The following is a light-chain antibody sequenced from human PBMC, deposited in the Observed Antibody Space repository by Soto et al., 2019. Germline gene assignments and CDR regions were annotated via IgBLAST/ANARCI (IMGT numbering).Light chain of an antibody. Sequence: DIQMTQSPSTLSASVGDRVTITCRASQSIEHWLAWYQQKPGKAPKLFILKASTLEIGVPSRFSGSGSGTEFTLSISSLQPDDFATYFCQQYASFPRTFGQGTKLENK. CDR3: QQYASFPRT. V-gene: IGKV1-5*03. J-gene: IGKJ1*01. CDR2: KAS. CDR1: QSIEHW.